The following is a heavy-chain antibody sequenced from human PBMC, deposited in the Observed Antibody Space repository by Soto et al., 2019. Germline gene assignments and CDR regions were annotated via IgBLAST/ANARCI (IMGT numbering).Heavy chain of an antibody. J-gene: IGHJ6*02. V-gene: IGHV3-33*01. CDR2: IWYDGSNK. CDR1: GFTFSSYG. Sequence: GGSLRLSCAASGFTFSSYGMHWVRQAPGKGLEWVAVIWYDGSNKYYADSVKGRFTISRDNSKNTLYLQMNSLRAEDTAVYYCARDNGADKLLYYYYYGMDVWGQGTTVTVSS. D-gene: IGHD2-15*01. CDR3: ARDNGADKLLYYYYYGMDV.